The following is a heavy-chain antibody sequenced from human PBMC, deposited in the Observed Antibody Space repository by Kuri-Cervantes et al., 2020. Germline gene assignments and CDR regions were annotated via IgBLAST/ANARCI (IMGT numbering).Heavy chain of an antibody. D-gene: IGHD3-16*01. Sequence: GESLKISCAASGFAFSSYSMNWVRQAPGKGLEWVSSISSSSSYIYYADSVKGRFTISRDNAKNSLYLQMNSLRAEDTAVYYCARPPDLGGSLGYWGQGTLVTVSS. J-gene: IGHJ4*02. V-gene: IGHV3-21*01. CDR1: GFAFSSYS. CDR3: ARPPDLGGSLGY. CDR2: ISSSSSYI.